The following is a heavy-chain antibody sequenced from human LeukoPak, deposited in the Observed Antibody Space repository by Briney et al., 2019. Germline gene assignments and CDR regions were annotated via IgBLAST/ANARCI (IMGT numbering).Heavy chain of an antibody. J-gene: IGHJ4*02. Sequence: ASVKVSCKASGGTFSSYAISWVRQAPGQGLEWMGGIIPIFGTANYAQKFQGRVTITADESTSTAYMELSSLRSEDTAVYYCARDSTPYYYDSSGYYYESDYWGQGTLVTVSS. CDR1: GGTFSSYA. CDR2: IIPIFGTA. V-gene: IGHV1-69*13. CDR3: ARDSTPYYYDSSGYYYESDY. D-gene: IGHD3-22*01.